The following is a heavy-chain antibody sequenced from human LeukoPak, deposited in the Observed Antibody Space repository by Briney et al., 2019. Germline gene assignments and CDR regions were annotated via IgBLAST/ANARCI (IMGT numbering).Heavy chain of an antibody. CDR1: GFTFSSYS. CDR2: IYYSGST. J-gene: IGHJ4*02. V-gene: IGHV4-39*07. CDR3: AVNSPTYYYDSSGYRAPFDY. Sequence: GSLRLSCAASGFTFSSYSMNWVRQPPGKGLEWIGSIYYSGSTYYNPSLKSRVTISVDTSKNQFSLKLSSVTAADTAVYYCAVNSPTYYYDSSGYRAPFDYWGQGTLVTVSS. D-gene: IGHD3-22*01.